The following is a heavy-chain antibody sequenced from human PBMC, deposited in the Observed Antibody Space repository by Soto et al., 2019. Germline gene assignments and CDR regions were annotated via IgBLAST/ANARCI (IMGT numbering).Heavy chain of an antibody. Sequence: EVQLLESGGGLIQPGGSLRLSCATSGFTFSSYAMSWARQAPGTGLEWVSSINTDGSTYYTDSVKGRFPISRDNSRNTLYLQMNNLRAEDTAIYYCATNYYFDSWGQGTLVTVSA. CDR2: INTDGST. V-gene: IGHV3-23*01. CDR1: GFTFSSYA. J-gene: IGHJ4*02. CDR3: ATNYYFDS.